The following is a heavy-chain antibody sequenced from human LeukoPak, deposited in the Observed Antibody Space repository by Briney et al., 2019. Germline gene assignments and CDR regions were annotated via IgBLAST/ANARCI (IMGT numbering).Heavy chain of an antibody. V-gene: IGHV4-59*01. Sequence: PSETLSLTCSVSGGSISNYYWNWIRQTPGKGLEWIGYIYHSGSTYYNPSLKSRVTMSVDTSQNQFSLRLSSVTAPDTAVYYCARRTSSNYVDSWGQGTLVTVSS. CDR1: GGSISNYY. CDR3: ARRTSSNYVDS. CDR2: IYHSGST. J-gene: IGHJ4*02. D-gene: IGHD4-11*01.